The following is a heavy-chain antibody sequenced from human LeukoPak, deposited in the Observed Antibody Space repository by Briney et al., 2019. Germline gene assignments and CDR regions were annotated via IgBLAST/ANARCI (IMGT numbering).Heavy chain of an antibody. CDR1: GFTFSSYS. CDR2: ISSSSSYI. Sequence: PGGSLRLSCAASGFTFSSYSMNWVRQAPGKGLEWVSSISSSSSYIYYADSVKGRFTISRDNAKNSLYLQMNGLRAEDTAVYYCARSVAGNRFDYWGQGTLVTVSS. CDR3: ARSVAGNRFDY. J-gene: IGHJ4*02. V-gene: IGHV3-21*01. D-gene: IGHD6-19*01.